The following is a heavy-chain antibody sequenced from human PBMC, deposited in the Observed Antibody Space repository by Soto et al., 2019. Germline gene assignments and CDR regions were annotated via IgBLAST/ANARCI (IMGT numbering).Heavy chain of an antibody. CDR2: IIPIFGTA. Sequence: SVKVSCKASGGTFSSYAISWVRQAPGQGLEWMGGIIPIFGTANYAQKFQGRVTITADESTSTAYMELSSLRSEDTVVYYCARGVPNVKRYYYGSGSQKYYYYGMDVWG. J-gene: IGHJ6*02. D-gene: IGHD3-10*01. CDR3: ARGVPNVKRYYYGSGSQKYYYYGMDV. V-gene: IGHV1-69*13. CDR1: GGTFSSYA.